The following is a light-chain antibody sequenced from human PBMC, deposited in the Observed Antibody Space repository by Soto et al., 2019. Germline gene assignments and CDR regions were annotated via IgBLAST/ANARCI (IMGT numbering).Light chain of an antibody. CDR3: QHYMT. CDR2: KAS. J-gene: IGKJ1*01. CDR1: QTINNR. V-gene: IGKV1-5*03. Sequence: DIQMKQTQSSLSASVGDRNTLSCRASQTINNRYLAWYQQKPGKAPRLLIYKASSLASGVPSRFNGSGSGTEFTLTIRSLQPADFATYYCQHYMTFGQGTKVDI.